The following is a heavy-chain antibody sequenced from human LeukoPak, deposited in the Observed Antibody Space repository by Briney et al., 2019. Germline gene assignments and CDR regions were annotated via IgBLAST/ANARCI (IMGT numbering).Heavy chain of an antibody. Sequence: ASVKVSCKASGGTFSSYAISWVRQAPGQGLEWMGGIIPIFGTANYAQKFRGRVTITTDESTSTAYMELSSLRSEDTAVYYCARSYYDSSGLSPWGQGTLVTVSS. CDR1: GGTFSSYA. J-gene: IGHJ5*02. CDR2: IIPIFGTA. CDR3: ARSYYDSSGLSP. D-gene: IGHD3-22*01. V-gene: IGHV1-69*05.